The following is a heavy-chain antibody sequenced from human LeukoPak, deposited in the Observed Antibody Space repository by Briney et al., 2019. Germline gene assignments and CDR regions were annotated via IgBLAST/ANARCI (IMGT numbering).Heavy chain of an antibody. J-gene: IGHJ4*02. CDR3: ARDYGGSSPFDY. V-gene: IGHV3-48*03. D-gene: IGHD4-23*01. CDR1: GFTFSSYE. CDR2: ISSSGSTI. Sequence: GGSLRLSCAASGFTFSSYEMHWVRQAPGKGLEWVSYISSSGSTIYYADSVKGRFTISRDNAKNSLYLQMNSLRAEDTTVYYCARDYGGSSPFDYWGQGTLVTVSS.